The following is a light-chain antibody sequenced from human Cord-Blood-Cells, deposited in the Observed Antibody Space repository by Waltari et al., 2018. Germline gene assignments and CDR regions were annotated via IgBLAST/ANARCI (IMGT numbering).Light chain of an antibody. CDR3: CSYAGSSTWV. CDR2: EGS. CDR1: SRDVGGYNL. V-gene: IGLV2-23*01. J-gene: IGLJ3*02. Sequence: QSVLTQPASVSGSPGQSLTISCTGTSRDVGGYNLVSGYQQHPGKAPKLMIYEGSKRPSGVSNRFSGSKSGNTASLTISGLQAEDEADYYCCSYAGSSTWVFGGGTKLTVL.